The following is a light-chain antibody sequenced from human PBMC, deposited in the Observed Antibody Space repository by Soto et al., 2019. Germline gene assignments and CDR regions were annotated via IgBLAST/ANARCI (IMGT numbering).Light chain of an antibody. V-gene: IGLV1-44*01. J-gene: IGLJ3*02. CDR2: SSD. Sequence: QSVLIQPPSASGTPGQWVTISCSGRNSNIGSNTVSWYHQVPGTAPKVVIYSSDQRPSAGPDRLSASKSGTSASLAISGLQSADEGDYYCVAWDDRLNGWVFGGGTKLTVL. CDR3: VAWDDRLNGWV. CDR1: NSNIGSNT.